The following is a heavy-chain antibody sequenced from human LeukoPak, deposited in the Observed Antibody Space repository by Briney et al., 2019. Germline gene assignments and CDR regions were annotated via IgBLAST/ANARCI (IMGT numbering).Heavy chain of an antibody. D-gene: IGHD3-3*01. J-gene: IGHJ5*02. V-gene: IGHV3-30*04. Sequence: GGSLRLSCAASGFTFSSYAMHWVRQAPGKGLEWVAVISYDGSNKYYADSVKGRFTISRDNSKNTLYLQMNSLRAEDTALYYCARERERASSTIFGVCPFCSFDPWGQGTLVTVSS. CDR3: ARERERASSTIFGVCPFCSFDP. CDR1: GFTFSSYA. CDR2: ISYDGSNK.